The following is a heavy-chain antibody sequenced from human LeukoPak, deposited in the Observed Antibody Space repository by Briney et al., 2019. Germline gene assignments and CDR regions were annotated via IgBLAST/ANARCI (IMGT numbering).Heavy chain of an antibody. CDR1: GFTFSSYA. D-gene: IGHD3-22*01. Sequence: GGSLRLSCAASGFTFSSYAMSWVRQAPGKGLEWVSAISGSGGSTYYADSVKGRFTISRDNSKNTLYLQMNSLRAEDTAVYYCAKDQDTTMIVVPRWNAFDIWGQGTMVTVSS. V-gene: IGHV3-23*01. J-gene: IGHJ3*02. CDR3: AKDQDTTMIVVPRWNAFDI. CDR2: ISGSGGST.